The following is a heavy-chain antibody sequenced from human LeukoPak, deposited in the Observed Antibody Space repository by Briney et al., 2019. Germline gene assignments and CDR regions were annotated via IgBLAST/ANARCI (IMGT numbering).Heavy chain of an antibody. CDR2: INHSGST. Sequence: PSETLSLTCAVYGGSFSGYYWSWIRQPPGKGLEWIGEINHSGSTNYNPSLKSRVTISVDTSKNQFSLKLSSVTAADTAVYYCARRPRNHYYGSGSFFDYWGQGTLVTVSS. D-gene: IGHD3-10*01. V-gene: IGHV4-34*01. CDR1: GGSFSGYY. CDR3: ARRPRNHYYGSGSFFDY. J-gene: IGHJ4*02.